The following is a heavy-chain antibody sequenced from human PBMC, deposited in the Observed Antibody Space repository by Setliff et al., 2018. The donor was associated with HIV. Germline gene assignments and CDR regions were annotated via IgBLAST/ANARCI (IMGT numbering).Heavy chain of an antibody. CDR3: ARAPDWVAFDV. J-gene: IGHJ3*01. CDR2: ISHGGTT. CDR1: GGSIRSSDW. D-gene: IGHD3-9*01. Sequence: PSETLSLTCAVSGGSIRSSDWWSWVRQPPGKGLEWIGEISHGGTTNYSPSHKSRVTITTDKSRNKFSLKLTSVTAADTAVYYCARAPDWVAFDVWGQGTMVTVSS. V-gene: IGHV4-4*02.